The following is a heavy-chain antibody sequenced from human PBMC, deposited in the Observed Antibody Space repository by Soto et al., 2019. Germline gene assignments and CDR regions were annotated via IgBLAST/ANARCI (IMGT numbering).Heavy chain of an antibody. CDR3: ARDRWQQPANYYYGMDV. D-gene: IGHD6-13*01. Sequence: QVQLVQSGAEVKKPGASVKVSCQASGYTFTSYGISWVRQAPGQGLEWMGWISAYNGNTNYAQKLQGRVTMTTDTSTSTAYMELRSLRSDDTAVYYCARDRWQQPANYYYGMDVWGQGTTVTVSS. CDR1: GYTFTSYG. J-gene: IGHJ6*02. CDR2: ISAYNGNT. V-gene: IGHV1-18*01.